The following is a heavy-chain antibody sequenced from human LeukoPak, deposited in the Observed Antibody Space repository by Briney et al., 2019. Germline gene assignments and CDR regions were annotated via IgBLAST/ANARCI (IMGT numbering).Heavy chain of an antibody. CDR1: GFTFTGHY. D-gene: IGHD2-21*02. J-gene: IGHJ4*02. CDR3: VREGNELLSKDFDS. V-gene: IGHV1-2*02. Sequence: ASVKVSCKASGFTFTGHYIHWGRQAPGQGLKWMGYINPHSGGTNSPQKFQGRVTMTTDTSISAAYMELSSFISDDTAMYYCVREGNELLSKDFDSWGQGTLVTVSS. CDR2: INPHSGGT.